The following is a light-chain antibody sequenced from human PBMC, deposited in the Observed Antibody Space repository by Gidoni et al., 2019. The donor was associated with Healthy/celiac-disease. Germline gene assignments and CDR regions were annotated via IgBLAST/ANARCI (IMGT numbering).Light chain of an antibody. CDR1: QSVSSSY. V-gene: IGKV3-20*01. Sequence: EIVLTQSPGTLSLSPGERATLSCRASQSVSSSYLAVYQQKPGQAPRLLIYGASSRATGIPDRFSGSGSGTDFTLTISRLEPEDFAVYYCQQYGSSPPWTFXXXTKVEIK. CDR2: GAS. J-gene: IGKJ1*01. CDR3: QQYGSSPPWT.